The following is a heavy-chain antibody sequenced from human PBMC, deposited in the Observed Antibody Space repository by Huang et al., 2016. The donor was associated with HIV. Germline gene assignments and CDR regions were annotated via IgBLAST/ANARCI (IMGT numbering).Heavy chain of an antibody. CDR2: IYYRRSA. CDR3: ARGPSPWLQGAFDI. Sequence: QVQLQESAPGLAKPSETLSLTCTVSGGSISSYYWSWIRQPPGKGLECIGYIYYRRSANFNPSRKSRVNVSVDTSKNQLALELRSVTAADAAVYYCARGPSPWLQGAFDIWGQGTMVTVSS. V-gene: IGHV4-59*01. D-gene: IGHD5-12*01. CDR1: GGSISSYY. J-gene: IGHJ3*02.